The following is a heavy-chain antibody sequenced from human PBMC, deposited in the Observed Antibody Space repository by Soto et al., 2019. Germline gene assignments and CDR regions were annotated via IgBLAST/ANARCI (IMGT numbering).Heavy chain of an antibody. V-gene: IGHV3-23*01. CDR2: ISGSGGST. CDR1: GFTFSSYA. D-gene: IGHD2-8*02. CDR3: AKDCSSWSYYYYYMDV. Sequence: PGGSLRLSCAASGFTFSSYARSWVRQAPGKGLEWVSAISGSGGSTYYADSVKGRFTISRDNSKNTLYLQMNSLRAEDTAVYYCAKDCSSWSYYYYYMDVWGKGTTVTVSS. J-gene: IGHJ6*03.